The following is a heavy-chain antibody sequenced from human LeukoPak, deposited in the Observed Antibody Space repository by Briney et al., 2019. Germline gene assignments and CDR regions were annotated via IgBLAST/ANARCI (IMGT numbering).Heavy chain of an antibody. Sequence: ASVKVTCKASGYTFTSYSISWVRQPPAQGLEGRGWISAYNGNTNYAQKLQGRVTMPTDTSTSTAYMELRSLRSDGTGVYYCARDGYGSWISFDYWGQRTRVTVPS. CDR1: GYTFTSYS. J-gene: IGHJ4*02. CDR2: ISAYNGNT. CDR3: ARDGYGSWISFDY. V-gene: IGHV1-18*01. D-gene: IGHD3-10*01.